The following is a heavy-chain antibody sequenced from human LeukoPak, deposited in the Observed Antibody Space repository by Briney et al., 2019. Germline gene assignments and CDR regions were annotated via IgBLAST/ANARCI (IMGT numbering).Heavy chain of an antibody. J-gene: IGHJ4*02. CDR3: AGNLYYYDSSGYYYY. Sequence: GGSLRLSCAASGFTVSSNYMSWVRQAPGKGLEWVSAIYTGGSTYYAGSVKGRFTISRDNSKNTLYLQMNSLRAEDTAVYYCAGNLYYYDSSGYYYYWGQGTLVTVSS. D-gene: IGHD3-22*01. CDR2: IYTGGST. V-gene: IGHV3-66*01. CDR1: GFTVSSNY.